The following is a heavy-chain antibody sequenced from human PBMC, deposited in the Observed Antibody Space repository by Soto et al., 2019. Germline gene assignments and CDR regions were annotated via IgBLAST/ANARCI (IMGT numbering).Heavy chain of an antibody. CDR3: ARDHRFSAEFDP. V-gene: IGHV4-4*07. J-gene: IGHJ5*02. CDR1: NGSISSYY. Sequence: SETRSLTCPSSNGSISSYYWTWILQPAGKGLEWIGRVYSSGGTHYNPSLKSRVTISLDTSKNQFSLRLLSVTDADTAVYYCARDHRFSAEFDP. CDR2: VYSSGGT.